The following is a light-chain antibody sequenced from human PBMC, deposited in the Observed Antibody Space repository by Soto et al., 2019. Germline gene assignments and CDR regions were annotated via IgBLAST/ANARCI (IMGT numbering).Light chain of an antibody. J-gene: IGKJ1*01. CDR2: AAS. CDR1: QSISSY. V-gene: IGKV1-39*01. CDR3: QQSYSTPRT. Sequence: DIQMTQSPSSLSASVGDRVTITCRASQSISSYLNWYQQKPGKAPKLLIYAASSLQSGVPSRFSGSGSGTDFTLTISSLQPEDFATYYCQQSYSTPRTFGQGTKVELQ.